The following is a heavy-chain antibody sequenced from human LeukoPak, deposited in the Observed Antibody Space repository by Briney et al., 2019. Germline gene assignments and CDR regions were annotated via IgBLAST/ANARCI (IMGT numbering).Heavy chain of an antibody. D-gene: IGHD3-10*01. CDR1: GFNFNDYG. CDR3: ARDLRWFGELHWFDP. CDR2: IRYDGRNK. J-gene: IGHJ5*02. Sequence: PGGSLRLSCTSSGFNFNDYGMQWVRQGPGKGLQWVSFIRYDGRNKYYADSVKGRFTVSRDNSKNTVYLQMNSLRVEDTAVYYCARDLRWFGELHWFDPWGQGTLVTVSS. V-gene: IGHV3-30*02.